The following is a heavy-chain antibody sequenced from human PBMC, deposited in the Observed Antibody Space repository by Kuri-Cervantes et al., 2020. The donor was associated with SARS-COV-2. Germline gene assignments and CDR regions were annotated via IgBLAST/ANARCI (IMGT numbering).Heavy chain of an antibody. Sequence: GGSLRLSCAASGFTFSGSWMSWVRQAPGKGLEWVANINQDGSARYYGESVQGRFAISRDNAKNMLYLQMNSLRAEDTAFYYCARASIWDYYYYYMDVWGAGTRVTVSS. CDR3: ARASIWDYYYYYMDV. J-gene: IGHJ6*03. V-gene: IGHV3-7*01. CDR1: GFTFSGSW. CDR2: INQDGSAR. D-gene: IGHD3-16*01.